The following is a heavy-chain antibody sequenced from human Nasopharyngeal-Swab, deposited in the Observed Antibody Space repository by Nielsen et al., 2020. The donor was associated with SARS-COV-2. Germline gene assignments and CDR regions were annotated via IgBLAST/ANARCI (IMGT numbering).Heavy chain of an antibody. CDR2: IIVNLGMT. J-gene: IGHJ4*02. Sequence: SVKVSCKVSGGTFSKYAISWVRQAPGQGLEWMGGIIVNLGMTEYAQKFKDSVIINADESTGTAYMELSSLRSEDTAVYYCATWGIGYGENAHATFDSWGQGTQVTVSS. D-gene: IGHD4-17*01. CDR1: GGTFSKYA. V-gene: IGHV1-69*10. CDR3: ATWGIGYGENAHATFDS.